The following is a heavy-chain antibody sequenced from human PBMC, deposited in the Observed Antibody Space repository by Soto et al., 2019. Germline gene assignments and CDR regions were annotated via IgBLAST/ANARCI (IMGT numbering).Heavy chain of an antibody. CDR2: IYFSGTT. Sequence: SEPLSLTCTVSGGSISSGDSYWTWIRQHPRKGLEWIGYIYFSGTTTYNPSLKSRLSISIHTSKNQFSLKLNSVTAADTAIYYCARDDYGGNSGALDIWGQGTMVT. J-gene: IGHJ3*02. V-gene: IGHV4-31*03. CDR3: ARDDYGGNSGALDI. CDR1: GGSISSGDSY. D-gene: IGHD4-17*01.